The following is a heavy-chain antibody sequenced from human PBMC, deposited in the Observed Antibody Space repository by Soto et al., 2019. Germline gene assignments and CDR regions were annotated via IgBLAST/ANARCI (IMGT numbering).Heavy chain of an antibody. Sequence: QINLIESGPTLVKPTQTLTLTCTFSGFSLSTSGAAVGWVRQPPGRALEWLALIYWDGDKRYNASLGNRLTINKYTSMNQVVLTLTNVDPADTATYYCAHRATMTIFGLIIDNGIWFDPWGQGTRVIVSS. J-gene: IGHJ5*02. CDR3: AHRATMTIFGLIIDNGIWFDP. CDR2: IYWDGDK. D-gene: IGHD3-3*01. CDR1: GFSLSTSGAA. V-gene: IGHV2-5*02.